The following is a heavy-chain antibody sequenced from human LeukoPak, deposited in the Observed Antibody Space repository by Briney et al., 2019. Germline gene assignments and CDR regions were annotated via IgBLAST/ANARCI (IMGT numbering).Heavy chain of an antibody. V-gene: IGHV1-69*06. J-gene: IGHJ6*03. CDR3: ARGRWGSSSRYYYYYYMDV. Sequence: ASVKVSCKASGGTFSSYAISWVRQAPGQGLEWMGGIIPIFGTANYAQKFQGRVTITADKSTSTAYIELSSLRSEDTAVYYCARGRWGSSSRYYYYYYMDVWGKGTTVTVSS. D-gene: IGHD6-6*01. CDR1: GGTFSSYA. CDR2: IIPIFGTA.